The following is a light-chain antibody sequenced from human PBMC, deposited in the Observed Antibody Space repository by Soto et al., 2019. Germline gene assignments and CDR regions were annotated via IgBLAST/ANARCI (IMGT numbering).Light chain of an antibody. Sequence: ENVLTQSPGTLSLSPGERVTLSCRASQDIRSHLAWYQHKPGQAPRLLIFDASSRATGIPDRFSASGSGTDFTLTISSLEPEDFALYYCQQYNDWPLTFGQGTKV. J-gene: IGKJ1*01. CDR1: QDIRSH. V-gene: IGKV3-11*01. CDR3: QQYNDWPLT. CDR2: DAS.